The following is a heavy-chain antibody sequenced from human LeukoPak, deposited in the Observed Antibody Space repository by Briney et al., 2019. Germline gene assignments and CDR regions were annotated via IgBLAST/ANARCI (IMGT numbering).Heavy chain of an antibody. CDR2: INPKNGDT. CDR1: GYTFDDEY. J-gene: IGHJ5*02. D-gene: IGHD5-12*01. Sequence: ASVKVSCKASGYTFDDEYINWVRQAPGLGLEWMGWINPKNGDTYYAQKFQGRVTMTRDTSISTAYMELRRLKSDDSAVYYCARRVQKLVATSWFDPWGQGTLVTVSS. V-gene: IGHV1-2*02. CDR3: ARRVQKLVATSWFDP.